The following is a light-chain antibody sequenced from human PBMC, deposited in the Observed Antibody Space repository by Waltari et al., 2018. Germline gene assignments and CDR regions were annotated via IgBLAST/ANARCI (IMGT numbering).Light chain of an antibody. Sequence: EIVLTQSPGTLSLSPGERATLSCRASQSVSSSYLAWYQQKPGQALRLLIYGASSRATGIADRFSGSGSGTDFTLTVSRLEPEDFAVYYCQQYGSAPRTFDQGP. CDR3: QQYGSAPRT. CDR1: QSVSSSY. CDR2: GAS. V-gene: IGKV3-20*01. J-gene: IGKJ1*01.